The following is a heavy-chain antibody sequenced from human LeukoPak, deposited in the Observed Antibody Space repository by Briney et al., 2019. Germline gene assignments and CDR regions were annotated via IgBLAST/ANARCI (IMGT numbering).Heavy chain of an antibody. CDR2: IRYDGSNK. V-gene: IGHV3-30*02. Sequence: GGSLRLSWAASGFTFSSYSMHWVRQAQGKGLEWVAFIRYDGSNKYYADSVKGRFTISRDNSKNTLYLQMNSLRAEDTAVYYCAKDQKTELWQFVYWGQGTLVTVSS. J-gene: IGHJ4*02. CDR3: AKDQKTELWQFVY. D-gene: IGHD6-19*01. CDR1: GFTFSSYS.